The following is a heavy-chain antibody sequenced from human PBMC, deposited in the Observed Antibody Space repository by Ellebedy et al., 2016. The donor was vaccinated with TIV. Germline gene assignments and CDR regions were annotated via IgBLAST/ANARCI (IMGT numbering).Heavy chain of an antibody. CDR1: GFPFSSDA. Sequence: GESLKISCAASGFPFSSDAISWVRQAPGKGLEWVSAISGSGGSTYYADSVKGRFTISRDNSKNTLYLQMNSLRAEDTAVYYCAKGGAGSYIFWGQGTLVTVSS. D-gene: IGHD3-10*01. CDR2: ISGSGGST. V-gene: IGHV3-23*01. CDR3: AKGGAGSYIF. J-gene: IGHJ4*02.